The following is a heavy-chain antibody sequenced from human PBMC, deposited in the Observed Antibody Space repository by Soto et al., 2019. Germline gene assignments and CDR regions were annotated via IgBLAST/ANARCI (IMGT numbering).Heavy chain of an antibody. D-gene: IGHD3-16*01. CDR3: ARGNYFDY. J-gene: IGHJ4*02. V-gene: IGHV3-9*01. CDR2: ISWNSNTI. Sequence: GGSLRLSCAASGFTFDNYAMHWVRQAPGKGLEWVSGISWNSNTIDYADSVKGRFTISRDNVKNSLYLQMNSLRAEDTALYYCARGNYFDYWGQGTLVTVSS. CDR1: GFTFDNYA.